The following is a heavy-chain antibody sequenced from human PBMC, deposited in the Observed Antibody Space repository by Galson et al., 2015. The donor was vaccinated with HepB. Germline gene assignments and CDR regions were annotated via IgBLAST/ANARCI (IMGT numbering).Heavy chain of an antibody. CDR3: TRVVEGCSSTSCYDFDYFDY. Sequence: SLRLSCAASGFTFGDYAMSWVRQAPGKGLEWVGFIRSKAYGGTTEYAASVKGRFTISRDDSKSIAYLQMNSLKTEDTAVYYCTRVVEGCSSTSCYDFDYFDYWGQGTLVTVSS. V-gene: IGHV3-49*04. J-gene: IGHJ4*02. D-gene: IGHD2-2*01. CDR2: IRSKAYGGTT. CDR1: GFTFGDYA.